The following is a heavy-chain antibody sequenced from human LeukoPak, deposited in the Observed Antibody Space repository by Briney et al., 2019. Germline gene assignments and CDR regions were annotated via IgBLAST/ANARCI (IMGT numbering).Heavy chain of an antibody. J-gene: IGHJ4*02. CDR1: GGSISSGAYY. V-gene: IGHV4-30-4*01. CDR2: IYYRGST. CDR3: ARERGVCSSISCPSYYFDF. Sequence: SETLSLTCTVSGGSISSGAYYWSWIRQPPGKGLEWIGYIYYRGSTYYNPSLKTRVTISVDTSRNQFSLKLSCVTAADRAVYYCARERGVCSSISCPSYYFDFWGQGTLVTVSS. D-gene: IGHD2-2*01.